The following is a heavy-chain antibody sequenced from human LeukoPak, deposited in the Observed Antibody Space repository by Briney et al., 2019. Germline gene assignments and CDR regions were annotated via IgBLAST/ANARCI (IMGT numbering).Heavy chain of an antibody. V-gene: IGHV4-34*01. CDR2: INHSGST. CDR1: GGSFSGYY. D-gene: IGHD3-3*01. Sequence: SETLSLTCAVYGGSFSGYYWGWIRQPPGKGLEWIGEINHSGSTNYNPSLKSRVTISVDTSKNQFSLKLSSVTAADTAVYYCARVARFLYYGMDVWGQGTTVTVSS. J-gene: IGHJ6*02. CDR3: ARVARFLYYGMDV.